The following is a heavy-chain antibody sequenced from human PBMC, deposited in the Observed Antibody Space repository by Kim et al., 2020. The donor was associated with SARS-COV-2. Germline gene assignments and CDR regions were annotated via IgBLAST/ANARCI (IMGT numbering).Heavy chain of an antibody. Sequence: GVSLRLSCAASGFTFSSYAMHWVRQAPGKGLEWVAVISYDGSNKNYADSVKGRFTISRDNSKNTLYLQMNSLRAEDTAVYYCARDANRGYSYGWTYYYYG. CDR1: GFTFSSYA. CDR2: ISYDGSNK. D-gene: IGHD5-18*01. J-gene: IGHJ6*01. V-gene: IGHV3-30*04. CDR3: ARDANRGYSYGWTYYYYG.